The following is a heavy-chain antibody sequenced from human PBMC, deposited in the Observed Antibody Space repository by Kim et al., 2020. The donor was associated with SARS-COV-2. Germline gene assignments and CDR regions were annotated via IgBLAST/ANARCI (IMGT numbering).Heavy chain of an antibody. CDR1: GGSFSGYY. Sequence: SETLSLTCAVYGGSFSGYYWSWIRQPPGKGLEWIGEINHSGSTNYNPSLKSRVTISVDTSKNQFSLKLSSVTAADTAVYYCARGEYYDFWSGYDGYYYY. CDR2: INHSGST. CDR3: ARGEYYDFWSGYDGYYYY. V-gene: IGHV4-34*01. J-gene: IGHJ6*01. D-gene: IGHD3-3*01.